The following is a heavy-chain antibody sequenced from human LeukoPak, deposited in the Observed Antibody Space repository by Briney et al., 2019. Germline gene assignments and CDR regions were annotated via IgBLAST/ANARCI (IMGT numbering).Heavy chain of an antibody. CDR1: GFTFSSYA. J-gene: IGHJ4*02. D-gene: IGHD3-10*01. Sequence: GRSLRLSCAASGFTFSSYAMHWVRQAPGKGLEWVAVISYDGSNKYYADPVKGRFTISRDNSKNTLYLQMNSLRAEDTAVYYCARGLPYMVRGRIFDYWGQGTLVTVSS. V-gene: IGHV3-30*04. CDR3: ARGLPYMVRGRIFDY. CDR2: ISYDGSNK.